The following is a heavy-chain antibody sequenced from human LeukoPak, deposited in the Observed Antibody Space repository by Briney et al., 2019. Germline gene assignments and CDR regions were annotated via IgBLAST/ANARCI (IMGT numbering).Heavy chain of an antibody. CDR2: VSWNSGSI. V-gene: IGHV3-9*01. J-gene: IGHJ4*02. Sequence: SLTVSCVASGCTFDDYSMHWVRQAPGEGREWLSGVSWNSGSIGYADYLEGRVTIYRDNATNSVYLEMSSLRAEDTAVYYCAKVGSGYYKSFFHHWGQGTLVTVSS. D-gene: IGHD3-3*01. CDR3: AKVGSGYYKSFFHH. CDR1: GCTFDDYS.